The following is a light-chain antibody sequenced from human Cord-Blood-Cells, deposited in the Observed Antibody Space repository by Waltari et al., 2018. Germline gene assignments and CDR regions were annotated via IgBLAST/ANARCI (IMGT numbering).Light chain of an antibody. V-gene: IGLV2-14*01. CDR1: SSDVGGYNY. J-gene: IGLJ3*02. Sequence: QSALTQPASVSGSPGQSITISCTGTSSDVGGYNYVSWYQQHPGKAPKLMIYDVSKRPSGVSHLFSGSKSGTTASLTISGRRAEDEADYYSSSYTSSSTWVFGGGTKLTVL. CDR2: DVS. CDR3: SSYTSSSTWV.